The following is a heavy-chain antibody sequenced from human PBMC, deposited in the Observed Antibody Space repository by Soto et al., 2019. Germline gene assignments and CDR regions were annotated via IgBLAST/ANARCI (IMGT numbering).Heavy chain of an antibody. CDR3: ARERTIFGIDY. V-gene: IGHV4-30-2*01. Sequence: SETLSLTCAVSGGSISSGGYSWSWIRQPPGKGLEWIGYIYHSGSTYYNPSLKSRVTISVDRSKNQFSLKLSSVTAADTAVYYCARERTIFGIDYWGQGTLVTVS. CDR2: IYHSGST. D-gene: IGHD3-3*01. J-gene: IGHJ4*02. CDR1: GGSISSGGYS.